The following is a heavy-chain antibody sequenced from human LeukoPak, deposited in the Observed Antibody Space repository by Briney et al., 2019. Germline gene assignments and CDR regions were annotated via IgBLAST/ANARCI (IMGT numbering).Heavy chain of an antibody. J-gene: IGHJ6*03. D-gene: IGHD6-13*01. CDR3: ARDNWAAAGYYYYMDV. V-gene: IGHV3-74*01. Sequence: GGSLRLSCAASGFTFSSYWMHWVRQAPGKGLVWVSRINTDGSSTSYADSVKGRFTISRDNTKNTPYLQMNSLRAEDTAVYYCARDNWAAAGYYYYMDVWGKGTTVTVSS. CDR1: GFTFSSYW. CDR2: INTDGSST.